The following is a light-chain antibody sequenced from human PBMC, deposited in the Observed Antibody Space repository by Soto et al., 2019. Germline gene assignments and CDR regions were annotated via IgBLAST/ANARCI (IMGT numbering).Light chain of an antibody. V-gene: IGKV3-11*01. J-gene: IGKJ2*01. CDR2: GAS. CDR1: QSVSNNY. Sequence: EIVMTQSPATLSLSPGERATLSCRASQSVSNNYLAWYQQKPGQAPRLLIYGASNRATGIPARFSGSGSGTDFTLTISSLEPEDFAVYYCQQRSNWPQYTFGQGTKVDIK. CDR3: QQRSNWPQYT.